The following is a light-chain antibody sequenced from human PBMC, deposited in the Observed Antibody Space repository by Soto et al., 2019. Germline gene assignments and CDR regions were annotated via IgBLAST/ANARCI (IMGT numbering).Light chain of an antibody. J-gene: IGKJ4*01. CDR1: QDISNY. V-gene: IGKV1-33*01. CDR2: DAS. Sequence: DIQMTQSPSSLSASVGDRVTITCQASQDISNYLNWYQQKPGKAPKLLIYDASNLETGVPSRSSGSGSGTDFTFTVSSLQPEDIATYYCQQYDNLPLTFGGATRWLS. CDR3: QQYDNLPLT.